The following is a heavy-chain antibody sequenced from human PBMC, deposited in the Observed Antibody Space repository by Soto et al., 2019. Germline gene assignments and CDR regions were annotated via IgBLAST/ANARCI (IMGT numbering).Heavy chain of an antibody. CDR3: ARLNANWGSLSYFDY. CDR1: GYSFTNYW. J-gene: IGHJ4*02. D-gene: IGHD7-27*01. Sequence: GESLKISCQGTGYSFTNYWIAWMRQMPGKGLEWMGSIYPGDSDMRYRPSFQGQVTISVDMSINTAYLQWRSLKASDTAMYFCARLNANWGSLSYFDYWGQGTLVTVSS. V-gene: IGHV5-51*01. CDR2: IYPGDSDM.